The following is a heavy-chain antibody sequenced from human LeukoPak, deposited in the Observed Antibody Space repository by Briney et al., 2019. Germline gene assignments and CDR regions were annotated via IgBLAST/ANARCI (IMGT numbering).Heavy chain of an antibody. Sequence: GGSLRLSCAASGFTFSSYSMNWVRQAPGKGLEWVSYISSSSSTIYYADSVKGLFTISRDNAKNSLYLQMNSLRDEDTAVYYCARDQIPAHYYDSSGYPDYWGQGTLVTVSS. CDR3: ARDQIPAHYYDSSGYPDY. D-gene: IGHD3-22*01. CDR2: ISSSSSTI. J-gene: IGHJ4*02. V-gene: IGHV3-48*02. CDR1: GFTFSSYS.